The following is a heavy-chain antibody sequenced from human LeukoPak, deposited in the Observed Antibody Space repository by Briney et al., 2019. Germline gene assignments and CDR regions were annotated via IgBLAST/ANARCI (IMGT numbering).Heavy chain of an antibody. J-gene: IGHJ4*02. D-gene: IGHD3-22*01. CDR1: GFTFSSYA. CDR2: ISYNGSNK. CDR3: AREPSSYYDSFYFDY. Sequence: GGSLRLSCAASGFTFSSYAMHWVRQAPGKGLGWLAVISYNGSNKYYADSVKGRFTISRDNSKNTLYLQMNSLRAEDTAVYYCAREPSSYYDSFYFDYWGQGTLVTVSS. V-gene: IGHV3-30*04.